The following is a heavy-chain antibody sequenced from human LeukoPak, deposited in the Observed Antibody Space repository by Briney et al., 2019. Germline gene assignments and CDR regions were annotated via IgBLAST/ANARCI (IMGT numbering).Heavy chain of an antibody. V-gene: IGHV3-7*03. Sequence: GGSLRLSCAASGFTFSGNWMSWVRQAPGKGLEWLANIKQDGSVKYYVDSVKGRFTISRDNAKDSLYLQMTSLRAEDTAMYYCATPLDYYDTSGFHQGGDWGQGTLVIVSS. J-gene: IGHJ4*02. CDR3: ATPLDYYDTSGFHQGGD. CDR1: GFTFSGNW. CDR2: IKQDGSVK. D-gene: IGHD3-22*01.